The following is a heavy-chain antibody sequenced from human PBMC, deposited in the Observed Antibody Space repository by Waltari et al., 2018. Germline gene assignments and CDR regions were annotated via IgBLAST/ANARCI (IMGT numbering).Heavy chain of an antibody. Sequence: QVQLVESGGGVVQPGRSLRLSCAASGFTFSSYGMHWVRPAPGKGLEWVAVIWYDGSNKYYADSVKGRFTISRDNSKNTLYLQMNSLRAEDTAVYYCARGSGDTAMGSFDYWGQGTLVTVSS. D-gene: IGHD5-18*01. CDR2: IWYDGSNK. J-gene: IGHJ4*02. CDR1: GFTFSSYG. V-gene: IGHV3-33*01. CDR3: ARGSGDTAMGSFDY.